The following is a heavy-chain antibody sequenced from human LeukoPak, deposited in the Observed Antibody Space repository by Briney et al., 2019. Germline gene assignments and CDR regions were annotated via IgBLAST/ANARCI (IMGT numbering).Heavy chain of an antibody. CDR3: ASFWSGYYARDEGYDY. CDR2: ISGGGSTA. V-gene: IGHV3-48*03. D-gene: IGHD3-3*01. CDR1: GFTFSNYE. J-gene: IGHJ4*02. Sequence: GGSLRLSCAASGFTFSNYEMNWVRQAPGKGLEWVSYISGGGSTAYYADSVRGRFTISRDNAKNSLSLQMNSLRAEDTAVYYCASFWSGYYARDEGYDYWGQGTLVTVSS.